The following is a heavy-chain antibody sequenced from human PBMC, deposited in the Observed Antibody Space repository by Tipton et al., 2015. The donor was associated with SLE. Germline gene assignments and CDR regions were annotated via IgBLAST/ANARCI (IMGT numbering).Heavy chain of an antibody. CDR1: GFTFSSYN. Sequence: GSLRLSCAASGFTFSSYNINWVRQAPGKGLEWISYISSSSTTIYYADSVKGRFTISRDNAKNSLYLQMNSLRVEDTAVYYCTTGGTRGIWGQGTMVTVSS. D-gene: IGHD3/OR15-3a*01. V-gene: IGHV3-48*01. J-gene: IGHJ3*02. CDR3: TTGGTRGI. CDR2: ISSSSTTI.